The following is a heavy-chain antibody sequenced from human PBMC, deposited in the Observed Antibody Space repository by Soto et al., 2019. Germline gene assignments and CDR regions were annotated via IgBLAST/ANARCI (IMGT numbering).Heavy chain of an antibody. CDR1: GFTFSDHY. D-gene: IGHD6-19*01. J-gene: IGHJ4*02. CDR3: ARVEGSGWIFDY. Sequence: EVQLVESGGGLVQPGGSLRLSCAASGFTFSDHYMDWVRRAPGKGWEWVGRIRNKANSYTTEYAASVKGRFTISRDDSKNSLYLQMNSLKAEDTAVYYCARVEGSGWIFDYWGQGTLVTVSS. CDR2: IRNKANSYTT. V-gene: IGHV3-72*01.